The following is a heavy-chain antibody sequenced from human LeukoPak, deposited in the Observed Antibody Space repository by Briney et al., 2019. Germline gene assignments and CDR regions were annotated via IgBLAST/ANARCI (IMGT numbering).Heavy chain of an antibody. CDR2: ISTSSRYI. J-gene: IGHJ5*02. CDR1: GFTLSTFD. V-gene: IGHV3-21*06. D-gene: IGHD2-2*01. CDR3: ARADCSGSTCYLRHSWFDP. Sequence: PGGSLRLSCAASGFTLSTFDMNWVRQAPGKGLEWVSSISTSSRYIYYRDSVKGRFTISRDDAKNSLYLQMNSLTVEDTAVYYCARADCSGSTCYLRHSWFDPWGQGTVVTVSS.